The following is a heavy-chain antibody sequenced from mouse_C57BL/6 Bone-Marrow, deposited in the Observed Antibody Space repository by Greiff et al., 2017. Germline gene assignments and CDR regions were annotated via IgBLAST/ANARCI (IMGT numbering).Heavy chain of an antibody. J-gene: IGHJ4*01. D-gene: IGHD1-1*01. CDR2: IDPETGGT. V-gene: IGHV1-15*01. CDR1: GYTFTDYE. Sequence: VKLQQSGAELVRPGASVTLSCKASGYTFTDYEMHWVKQTPVHGLEWIGAIDPETGGTAYNQKFKGKAILTADKSSSTAYMGLRSLTSEDSAVYYCTRGDGSSYGCYAMDYWGQGTSVTVSS. CDR3: TRGDGSSYGCYAMDY.